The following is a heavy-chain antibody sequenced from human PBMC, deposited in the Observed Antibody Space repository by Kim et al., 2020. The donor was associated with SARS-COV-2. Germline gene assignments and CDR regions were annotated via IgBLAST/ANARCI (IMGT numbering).Heavy chain of an antibody. D-gene: IGHD6-25*01. Sequence: GGSLRLSCAASGFTVSDTYMNWARQAPGKGLEWVSVIYTDGSTYYTDSVKGRFTISRHTSENKLYLQLNNVRADDTAVYYCARMGRPTVQRAFDIWGQGTMVTVSA. CDR1: GFTVSDTY. J-gene: IGHJ3*02. CDR3: ARMGRPTVQRAFDI. V-gene: IGHV3-53*04. CDR2: IYTDGST.